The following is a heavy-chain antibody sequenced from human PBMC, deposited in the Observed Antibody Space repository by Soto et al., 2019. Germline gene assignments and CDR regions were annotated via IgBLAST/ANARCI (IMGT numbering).Heavy chain of an antibody. CDR1: GFSLSTGGVG. Sequence: QITLKESGPSLVKPTQTHTLTCTFSGFSLSTGGVGVGWIRQPPGKALEWLALIYWDDDKRYSPSLRSRLTVTKDTSKNQVVLTMTNMDPVDTATYYCAHSRCGGDCLQSYSSHYYYGMDVWGQGTTVTVSS. CDR3: AHSRCGGDCLQSYSSHYYYGMDV. D-gene: IGHD2-21*02. V-gene: IGHV2-5*02. J-gene: IGHJ6*02. CDR2: IYWDDDK.